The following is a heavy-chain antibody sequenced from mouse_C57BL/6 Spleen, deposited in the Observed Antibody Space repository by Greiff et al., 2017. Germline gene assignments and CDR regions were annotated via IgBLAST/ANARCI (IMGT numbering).Heavy chain of an antibody. Sequence: EVKLVEPGPELVKPGASVKIPCKASGYTFTDYNMDWVKQSHGKSLEWIGDINPNNGGTIYNQKFKGKATLTVDKSSSTAYMELSSLTSEDAAVYYCAENWDQGGCFDYWGQGTTLTVSS. CDR1: GYTFTDYN. CDR3: AENWDQGGCFDY. CDR2: INPNNGGT. J-gene: IGHJ2*01. D-gene: IGHD4-1*01. V-gene: IGHV1-18*01.